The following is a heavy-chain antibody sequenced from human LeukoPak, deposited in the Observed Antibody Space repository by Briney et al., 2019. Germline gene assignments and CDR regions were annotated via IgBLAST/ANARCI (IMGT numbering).Heavy chain of an antibody. V-gene: IGHV3-30*02. CDR1: GFTFSSYG. CDR3: AKGPITVAEDY. CDR2: IRYDGNNK. Sequence: GGPLRLSCAASGFTFSSYGMHWVRQAPGKGLEWVAFIRYDGNNKYYADSVKGRFTISRDNSKNTLYLQMNSLRAEDTAVYYCAKGPITVAEDYWGQGTLITVSS. J-gene: IGHJ4*02. D-gene: IGHD6-19*01.